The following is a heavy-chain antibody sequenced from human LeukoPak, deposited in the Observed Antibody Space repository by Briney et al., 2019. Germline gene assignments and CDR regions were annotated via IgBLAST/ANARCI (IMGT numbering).Heavy chain of an antibody. J-gene: IGHJ3*02. Sequence: GRSLRLSCAASGFTFDDYAMHWVRQAPGKGLEWVSGISWNSGSIGYADSVKGRFTISRDNAKNSLYLQMNSLRAEDTALYYCAKVYGSGSYFGAFDIWGQGTMVTVSS. CDR3: AKVYGSGSYFGAFDI. CDR2: ISWNSGSI. D-gene: IGHD3-10*01. V-gene: IGHV3-9*01. CDR1: GFTFDDYA.